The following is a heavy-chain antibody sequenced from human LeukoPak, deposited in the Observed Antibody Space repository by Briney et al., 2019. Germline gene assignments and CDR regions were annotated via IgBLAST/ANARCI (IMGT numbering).Heavy chain of an antibody. V-gene: IGHV7-4-1*04. CDR1: GDNFMSYG. Sequence: ASVKVSCKASGDNFMSYGMHWGRQAPGQGVEWMGWINTNTGNPTYAQRFTGRFVFSLDISVSMAYLQLSSLKAEDTAVYYCAKDTVAEFEFDYWGQGTLLPLSS. CDR3: AKDTVAEFEFDY. J-gene: IGHJ4*02. D-gene: IGHD6-19*01. CDR2: INTNTGNP.